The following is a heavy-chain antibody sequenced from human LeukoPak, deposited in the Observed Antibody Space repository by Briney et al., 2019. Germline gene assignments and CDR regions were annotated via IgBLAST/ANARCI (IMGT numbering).Heavy chain of an antibody. J-gene: IGHJ5*02. CDR3: ASPTHQWRFDP. Sequence: GGSLRLSCAASGFTFSDYYMSWIRQAPGKGLEWVSYISSSGSTIYYADSVKGRFTISRDNAKNSLYLQMNSLRAEDTAVYYCASPTHQWRFDPWGQGTLVTVSS. CDR2: ISSSGSTI. D-gene: IGHD2-15*01. V-gene: IGHV3-11*01. CDR1: GFTFSDYY.